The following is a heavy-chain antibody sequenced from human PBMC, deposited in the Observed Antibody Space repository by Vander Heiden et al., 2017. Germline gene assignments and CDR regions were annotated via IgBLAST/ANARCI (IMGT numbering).Heavy chain of an antibody. D-gene: IGHD1-20*01. CDR2: ISYDGSNK. CDR3: ARGLTGTGDY. V-gene: IGHV3-30*03. J-gene: IGHJ4*02. CDR1: GFTFSNYG. Sequence: QVQLVESGGGVVQPGRSRRLSCAASGFTFSNYGMHWVRQAPGKGLEWVALISYDGSNKFYADSVKGRFTISRDKSRHTVYLQMNSLTAEDTAVYYCARGLTGTGDYWGQGTLVTVSS.